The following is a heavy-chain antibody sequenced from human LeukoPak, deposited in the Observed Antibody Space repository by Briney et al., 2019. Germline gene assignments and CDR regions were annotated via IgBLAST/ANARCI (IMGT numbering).Heavy chain of an antibody. CDR1: GFTFSSFA. V-gene: IGHV3-48*01. CDR3: ARDLSFLEWLPHPDHFDY. J-gene: IGHJ4*02. D-gene: IGHD3-3*02. Sequence: GGSLRLSCAASGFTFSSFAMTWVRQAPGKGLEWVSYISSSSSTIYYADSVKGRFTISRDNAKNSLYLQMNSLRAEDTAVYYCARDLSFLEWLPHPDHFDYWGQGTLVTVSS. CDR2: ISSSSSTI.